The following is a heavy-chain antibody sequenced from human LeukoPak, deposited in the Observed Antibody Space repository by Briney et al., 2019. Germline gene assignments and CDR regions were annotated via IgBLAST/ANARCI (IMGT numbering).Heavy chain of an antibody. CDR3: ARWGSGYYNFDL. Sequence: SETLSLTCTVSGGSISSYYWSWIRQPAGKGLEWIGRIYTSGSTNYNPSLRSRVTISGDKSKNQFSLKLSSVTAADTAVYYCARWGSGYYNFDLWGRGTLVTVSS. V-gene: IGHV4-4*07. D-gene: IGHD3-22*01. CDR1: GGSISSYY. CDR2: IYTSGST. J-gene: IGHJ2*01.